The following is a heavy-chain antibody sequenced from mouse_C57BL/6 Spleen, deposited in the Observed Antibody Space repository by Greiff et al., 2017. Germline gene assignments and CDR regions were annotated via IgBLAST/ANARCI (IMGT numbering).Heavy chain of an antibody. J-gene: IGHJ1*03. Sequence: VKLQESGGGLVKPGGSLKLSCAASGFTFSSYAMSWVRQTPEKRLEWVATISDGGSYTYYPDNVKGRFTISRDNTKNNLYLQMSHLKSEDTAMYCYGRGDDNSYWYFDVWGTGTTVTASS. CDR3: GRGDDNSYWYFDV. V-gene: IGHV5-4*03. CDR2: ISDGGSYT. D-gene: IGHD3-3*01. CDR1: GFTFSSYA.